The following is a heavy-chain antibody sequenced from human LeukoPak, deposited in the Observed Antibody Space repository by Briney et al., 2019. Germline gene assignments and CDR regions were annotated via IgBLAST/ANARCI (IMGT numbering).Heavy chain of an antibody. CDR3: ARDFLQGVRGNTGGSFDY. CDR1: GDSISSSFYY. D-gene: IGHD3-16*01. J-gene: IGHJ4*02. CDR2: IYSSGTT. V-gene: IGHV4-39*07. Sequence: PSETLSLTCTVSGDSISSSFYYWDWIRLPPGKGLEWIGGIYSSGTTYYNPSLKSRVTMSVDTSKNQFSLKLSSVTAADTAMYYCARDFLQGVRGNTGGSFDYWGQGTLVTVSS.